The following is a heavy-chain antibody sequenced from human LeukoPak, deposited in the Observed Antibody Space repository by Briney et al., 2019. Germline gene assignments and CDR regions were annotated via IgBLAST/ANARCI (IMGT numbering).Heavy chain of an antibody. CDR3: AKLYYDFWSGYPYYFDY. J-gene: IGHJ4*02. D-gene: IGHD3-3*01. Sequence: PGGSLRLSCAAPGVIFSNYAMNWVRQAPGKGLEWVSSISASGDTTYYADSVKGRFTISRDNSKKSVYLQINSLRAEDTAVYYCAKLYYDFWSGYPYYFDYWGQGTLVTVSS. V-gene: IGHV3-23*01. CDR1: GVIFSNYA. CDR2: ISASGDTT.